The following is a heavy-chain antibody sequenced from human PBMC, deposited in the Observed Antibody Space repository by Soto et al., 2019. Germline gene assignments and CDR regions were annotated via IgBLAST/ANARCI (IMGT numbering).Heavy chain of an antibody. Sequence: PGGTLRLSCAASGFTFSSYWMHWVRQAPGKGLVWVSRINSDGSSTSYADSVKGRFTISRDNAKNTLYLQMNSLRAEDTAVYYSARARPPTYYHFWSGYYPYYYYGMDVWGQGTTVSVSS. V-gene: IGHV3-74*01. CDR2: INSDGSST. CDR1: GFTFSSYW. CDR3: ARARPPTYYHFWSGYYPYYYYGMDV. D-gene: IGHD3-3*01. J-gene: IGHJ6*01.